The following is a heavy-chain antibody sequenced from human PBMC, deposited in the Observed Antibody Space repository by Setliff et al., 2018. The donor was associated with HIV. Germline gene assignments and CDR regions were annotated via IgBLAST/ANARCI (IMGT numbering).Heavy chain of an antibody. J-gene: IGHJ4*02. D-gene: IGHD4-17*01. V-gene: IGHV4-38-2*01. CDR2: LSHGGNT. CDR1: GYSISSGYY. CDR3: ARAFGDYEAFYFDS. Sequence: PSETLSLTCAASGYSISSGYYWGWIRQPPGKGLEWIGSLSHGGNTYYNPSLKSRITFSLDTSKNQFSLKLNFVTAADTAVYYCARAFGDYEAFYFDSWGQGSLVTVSS.